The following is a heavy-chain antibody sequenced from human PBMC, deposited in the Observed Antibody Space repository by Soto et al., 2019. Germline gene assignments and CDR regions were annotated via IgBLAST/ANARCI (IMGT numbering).Heavy chain of an antibody. Sequence: SETLSLTCTVSGGSISTYYWSWIRQPPGKGLELIAYIYYSGSTNYNPSLKSRLTISVDTSKKQFSLKLRSLTAADTAVYYCARVGGDDYYYYGMDVWGQGTTVTVSS. V-gene: IGHV4-59*01. CDR2: IYYSGST. J-gene: IGHJ6*02. CDR3: ARVGGDDYYYYGMDV. CDR1: GGSISTYY. D-gene: IGHD2-21*01.